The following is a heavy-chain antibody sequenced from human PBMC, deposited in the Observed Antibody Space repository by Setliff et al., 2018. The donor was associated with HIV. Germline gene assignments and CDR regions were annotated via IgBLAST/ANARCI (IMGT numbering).Heavy chain of an antibody. CDR1: GGSISSNSYY. CDR2: VYYSGST. J-gene: IGHJ4*02. V-gene: IGHV4-39*07. D-gene: IGHD5-18*01. Sequence: SETLSLTCTVSGGSISSNSYYWGWIRQPPGKRLEWIGSVYYSGSTYYNPSLRSRVTISVDTSKNQFSLKLSSVTAADTAVYYCARGGYSPFDGLDYWGQGTLVTVSS. CDR3: ARGGYSPFDGLDY.